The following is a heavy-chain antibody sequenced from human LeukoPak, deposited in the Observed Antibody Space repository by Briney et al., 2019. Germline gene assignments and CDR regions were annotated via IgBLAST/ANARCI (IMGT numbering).Heavy chain of an antibody. D-gene: IGHD1-26*01. J-gene: IGHJ4*02. CDR1: GFRFDDYA. V-gene: IGHV3-9*01. Sequence: PGGSLRLSCAASGFRFDDYAMHWVRQTPGKGLEWVSGISWNSVSKEYADSVKGRFTISRDNAKNSLYLQMSSLRGEDTALYYCAREYSGTYLVDFWGQGTLVTVSS. CDR2: ISWNSVSK. CDR3: AREYSGTYLVDF.